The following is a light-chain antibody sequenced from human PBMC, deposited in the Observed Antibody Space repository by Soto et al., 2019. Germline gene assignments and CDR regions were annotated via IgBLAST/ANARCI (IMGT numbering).Light chain of an antibody. CDR1: NSAVGAYNY. J-gene: IGLJ1*01. CDR3: SSYTTSSTYV. CDR2: DVT. Sequence: QSALTQPASVSGSPGPSITISCTGTNSAVGAYNYVSWYQQHPGKAPKLMIYDVTNRPSGVSNRFSGSKSGYTASLTISGLQAEDEADYYCSSYTTSSTYVFGTGTKVTVL. V-gene: IGLV2-14*03.